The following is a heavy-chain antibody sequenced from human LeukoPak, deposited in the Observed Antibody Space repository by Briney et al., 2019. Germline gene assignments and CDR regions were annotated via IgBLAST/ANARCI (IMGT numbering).Heavy chain of an antibody. Sequence: ASVKVSCKASGYTFTDYYIHWVRQAPGQGLEWMGWINPNGGVTKYAQKFVGRVTMTRDTSISTAYMELSGLRSDDTAVYYCARRLSRFGELSLGYWGQGTLVTVSS. D-gene: IGHD3-10*01. CDR2: INPNGGVT. CDR3: ARRLSRFGELSLGY. CDR1: GYTFTDYY. J-gene: IGHJ4*02. V-gene: IGHV1-2*02.